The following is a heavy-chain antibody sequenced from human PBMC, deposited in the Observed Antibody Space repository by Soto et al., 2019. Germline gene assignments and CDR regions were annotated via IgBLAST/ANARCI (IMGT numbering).Heavy chain of an antibody. Sequence: QVQLQESGPGLVKPSQTLSLTCTVSGGSISSGGYYWSWIRQHPGKGLEWIGYIYYSGSTYYNPSLKHRVTISVDTSKNQFSLKLSSVTAADTAVYYCARGPVLRFLAWPYYFDYWGQGTLVTVSS. J-gene: IGHJ4*02. CDR3: ARGPVLRFLAWPYYFDY. V-gene: IGHV4-31*03. CDR2: IYYSGST. D-gene: IGHD3-3*01. CDR1: GGSISSGGYY.